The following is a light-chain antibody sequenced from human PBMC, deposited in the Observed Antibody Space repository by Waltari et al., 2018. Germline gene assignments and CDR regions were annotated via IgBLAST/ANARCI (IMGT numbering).Light chain of an antibody. CDR3: LSYTTSDILGV. V-gene: IGLV2-14*01. Sequence: QSALTQPASVSGSPGQSLTIPCTGISSHIGAYIFSWYQHHPGKAPKLMIYEVGSRPPGVSNRFSGSKSGNTASLTISGLQAEDEADYYCLSYTTSDILGVFGGGTKLTVL. CDR1: SSHIGAYI. CDR2: EVG. J-gene: IGLJ3*02.